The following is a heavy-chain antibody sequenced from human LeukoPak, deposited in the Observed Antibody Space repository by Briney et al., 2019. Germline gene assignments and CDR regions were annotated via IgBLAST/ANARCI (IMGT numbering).Heavy chain of an antibody. J-gene: IGHJ4*02. CDR1: GSTFSSYA. CDR3: ARDSQWLLPDTNFDY. CDR2: ISYDGSNK. V-gene: IGHV3-30-3*01. D-gene: IGHD3-22*01. Sequence: PGGSLRPSCAASGSTFSSYATHWVRQAPGKWLEWVAVISYDGSNKYHADSVKGRFTISRDNSKNTLYLQMNSLRAEDTAVYSCARDSQWLLPDTNFDYWGQGPLVTVSS.